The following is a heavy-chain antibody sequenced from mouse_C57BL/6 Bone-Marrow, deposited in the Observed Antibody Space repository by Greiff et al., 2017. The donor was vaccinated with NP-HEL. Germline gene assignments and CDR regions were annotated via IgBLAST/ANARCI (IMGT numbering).Heavy chain of an antibody. Sequence: EVQLVESGGGLVQPGGSRKLSCAASGFTFSSYAMSWVRQTPEQRLEWVAAISTDGSFIYYPDTVKGRFTISRDNAKNTLFLQMSSLRYEDTAMYDCLRLIYYEYSWFAYWGQGTLVTVSA. J-gene: IGHJ3*01. D-gene: IGHD2-4*01. CDR2: ISTDGSFI. V-gene: IGHV5-1*01. CDR3: LRLIYYEYSWFAY. CDR1: GFTFSSYA.